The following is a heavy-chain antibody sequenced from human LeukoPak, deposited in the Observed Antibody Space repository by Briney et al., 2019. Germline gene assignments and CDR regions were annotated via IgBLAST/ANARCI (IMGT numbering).Heavy chain of an antibody. CDR1: GFTFSRYW. CDR2: IKSDGSST. J-gene: IGHJ4*02. V-gene: IGHV3-74*01. CDR3: VRDNRSYNFDY. Sequence: PGGSLRLSCAASGFTFSRYWMHWVRQAPGKGLVWVSCIKSDGSSTSIADSAKGRFTISRDNAKNTVYLQMNNLRAEDTAVYYCVRDNRSYNFDYWGQGTLVTVSS. D-gene: IGHD1-26*01.